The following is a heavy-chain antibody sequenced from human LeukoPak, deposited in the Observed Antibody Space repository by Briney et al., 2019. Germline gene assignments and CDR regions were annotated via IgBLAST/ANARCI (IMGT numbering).Heavy chain of an antibody. CDR2: ISWNSGSI. CDR1: GYIFDDYA. D-gene: IGHD3-22*01. J-gene: IGHJ4*02. Sequence: PGGSLRLSCAASGYIFDDYAMHWVRQAPGKGLEWVSGISWNSGSIGYADSVKGRFTISRDNAKNSLYLQMNSLRAEDTALYYCAKDSYYDSSGYTDYWGQGTLVTVSS. CDR3: AKDSYYDSSGYTDY. V-gene: IGHV3-9*01.